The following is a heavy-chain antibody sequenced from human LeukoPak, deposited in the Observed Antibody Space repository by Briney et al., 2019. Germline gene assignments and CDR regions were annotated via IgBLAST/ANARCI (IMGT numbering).Heavy chain of an antibody. CDR3: AARISTSCWFDP. CDR2: IYSSGST. Sequence: SETLSLTCTVSGGSISSYYWSWIRQPAGKGLEWIGRIYSSGSTNYNPSLKSRVTMPVDTAKKQLSLKLSSVTAADTAVYYCAARISTSCWFDPWGQGTLVTVSS. V-gene: IGHV4-4*07. CDR1: GGSISSYY. J-gene: IGHJ5*02. D-gene: IGHD2-2*01.